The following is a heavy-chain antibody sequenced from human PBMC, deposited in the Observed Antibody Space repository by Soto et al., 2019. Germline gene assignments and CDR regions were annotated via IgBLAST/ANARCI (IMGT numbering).Heavy chain of an antibody. Sequence: VQLVESGGGVVQPGRSLRLSCAASGFTFSSYAMHWVRQAPGKGLEWVAVISYDGSNKYYADSVKGRFTISRDNSKNTLYLQMNSLRAEDTAVYYCARDRRRFNDYSIPYYYYYGMDVWGQGTTFTVSS. CDR1: GFTFSSYA. CDR3: ARDRRRFNDYSIPYYYYYGMDV. D-gene: IGHD4-4*01. V-gene: IGHV3-30-3*01. J-gene: IGHJ6*02. CDR2: ISYDGSNK.